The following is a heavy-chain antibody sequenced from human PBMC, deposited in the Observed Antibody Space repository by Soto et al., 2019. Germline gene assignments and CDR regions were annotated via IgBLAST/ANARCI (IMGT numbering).Heavy chain of an antibody. CDR2: IYTSGST. CDR3: ARVLSDYVWGSYRRGYGMDV. J-gene: IGHJ6*02. V-gene: IGHV4-4*07. Sequence: SETLSLTCTVSGGSISSYYWSWIRQPARKGLEWIGRIYTSGSTNYNPSLKSRVTMSVDTSKNQFSLKLSSVTAAGTAVYYCARVLSDYVWGSYRRGYGMDVWGQGTTVTVSS. D-gene: IGHD3-16*02. CDR1: GGSISSYY.